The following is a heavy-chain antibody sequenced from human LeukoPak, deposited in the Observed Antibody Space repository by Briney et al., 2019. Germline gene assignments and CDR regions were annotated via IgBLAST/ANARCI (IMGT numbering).Heavy chain of an antibody. J-gene: IGHJ6*02. CDR3: ARDGDGYSSSSELYYYYGMDV. CDR2: ISAYNGNT. V-gene: IGHV1-18*01. Sequence: GASVKVSCKASGYTFTSYGISWVRQAPGQGLEWMGWISAYNGNTNYAQKLQGRVTMTTDTSTSTAYMELRSLRSDDTAVYYCARDGDGYSSSSELYYYYGMDVWGQGTTVTVSS. D-gene: IGHD6-6*01. CDR1: GYTFTSYG.